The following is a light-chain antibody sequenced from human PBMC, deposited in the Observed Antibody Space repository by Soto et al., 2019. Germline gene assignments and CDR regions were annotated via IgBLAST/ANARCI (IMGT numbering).Light chain of an antibody. J-gene: IGKJ1*01. CDR2: GAS. CDR3: QQYGSSPPT. CDR1: QSVGSF. V-gene: IGKV3-20*01. Sequence: EIVLTQSPATLSLSPGERATLSCRASQSVGSFLAWYQQKPGQAPRLLIYGASDRATGTPDRFSGSGSGTDFTLTISRLEPEDFALYYCQQYGSSPPTFGQATKVDI.